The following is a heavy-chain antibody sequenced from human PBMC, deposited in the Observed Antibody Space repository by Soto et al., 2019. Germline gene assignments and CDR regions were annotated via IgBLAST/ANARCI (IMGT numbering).Heavy chain of an antibody. Sequence: PXGCLRLSCAARGLSVSSYWMRWVRQSPGKGLEWVARINRGVSAKNDADSLKSRFTLSRDKAKNTLYLQMNSLRAEDTAVYYCARPGSAALLYYGMDVCGQRTTVTVSS. CDR1: GLSVSSYW. J-gene: IGHJ6*02. V-gene: IGHV3-74*01. CDR3: ARPGSAALLYYGMDV. D-gene: IGHD2-2*02. CDR2: INRGVSAK.